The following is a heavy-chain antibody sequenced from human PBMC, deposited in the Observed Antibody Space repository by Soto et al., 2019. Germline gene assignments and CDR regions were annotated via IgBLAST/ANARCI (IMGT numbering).Heavy chain of an antibody. V-gene: IGHV4-34*01. CDR2: INHSGST. Sequence: QVQLQQWGAGLLKPSETLSLTCAVYGGSFSGYYWSWIRQPPGKGLEWIGEINHSGSTNYNPSLKSRVPISVDTSKNQFSLKLSSVTAADTAVYYCARGRGLWGRYFDYWGQGTLVTVSS. CDR1: GGSFSGYY. J-gene: IGHJ4*02. D-gene: IGHD2-21*01. CDR3: ARGRGLWGRYFDY.